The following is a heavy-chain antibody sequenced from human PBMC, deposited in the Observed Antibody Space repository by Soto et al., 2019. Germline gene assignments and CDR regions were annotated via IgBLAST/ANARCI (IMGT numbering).Heavy chain of an antibody. J-gene: IGHJ4*02. Sequence: PSETLSLTCTVSGGSVSSGSCYWSWIRQPPGKGLEWIGYIHNSGTTNYNASLESRVTMSVDTSKNQFSLKLSSVTAADTALYYCARLLRHMAVAGTGVYWGQGTLVTVSS. D-gene: IGHD6-19*01. CDR1: GGSVSSGSCY. CDR2: IHNSGTT. V-gene: IGHV4-61*01. CDR3: ARLLRHMAVAGTGVY.